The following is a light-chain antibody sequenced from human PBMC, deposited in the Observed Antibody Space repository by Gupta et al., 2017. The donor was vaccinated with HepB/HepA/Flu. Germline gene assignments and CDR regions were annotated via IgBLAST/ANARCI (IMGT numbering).Light chain of an antibody. CDR1: SSTIGNYF. V-gene: IGLV1-51*01. Sequence: QPFLPQPPSVPAAPGQKATISCAGSSSTIGNYFVSWYQQLPGTAPKLLIYDNNKRPSGIPDRFSGSKSGTSATLDITGLQAGDEADYYCESCDSSLSAGVFGGGTKLTVL. CDR3: ESCDSSLSAGV. J-gene: IGLJ3*02. CDR2: DNN.